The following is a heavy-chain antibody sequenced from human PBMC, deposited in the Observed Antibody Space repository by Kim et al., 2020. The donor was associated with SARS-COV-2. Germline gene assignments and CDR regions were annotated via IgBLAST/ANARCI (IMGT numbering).Heavy chain of an antibody. V-gene: IGHV1-69*01. J-gene: IGHJ4*02. CDR3: ARVRMAQPHYGDYAYFDY. D-gene: IGHD4-17*01. Sequence: QGRVTITADESTSTAYMELSSLRSEDTAVYYCARVRMAQPHYGDYAYFDYWGQGTLVTVSS.